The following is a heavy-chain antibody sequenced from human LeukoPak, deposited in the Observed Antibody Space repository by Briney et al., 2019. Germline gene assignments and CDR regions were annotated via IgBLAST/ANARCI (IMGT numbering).Heavy chain of an antibody. Sequence: PSETLSDTRTVSGGSNRSSISYYWAWIRQPPERRLEWIGTIHYSGATYYNPSLKSRVIVSVDTSKNQFSLKLDSVTAADTAVYYCATYKPLGDGQFFDLCGQGTLVTVSS. CDR1: GGSNRSSISYY. V-gene: IGHV4-39*01. CDR3: ATYKPLGDGQFFDL. D-gene: IGHD2-21*02. J-gene: IGHJ5*02. CDR2: IHYSGAT.